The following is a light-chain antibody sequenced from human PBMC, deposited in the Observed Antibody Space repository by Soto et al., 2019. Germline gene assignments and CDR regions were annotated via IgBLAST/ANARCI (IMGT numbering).Light chain of an antibody. CDR1: QSVSSSY. CDR3: QQYGSSPPLWT. V-gene: IGKV3-20*01. Sequence: EIVLTQSPGTLFLSPGERATLSCRASQSVSSSYLGWYQQKPGQAPRLLMDGASSRATGIPDRFSGSGSGTNFTLTISRLEPEDFAVYYCQQYGSSPPLWTFGQGTKVEIK. J-gene: IGKJ1*01. CDR2: GAS.